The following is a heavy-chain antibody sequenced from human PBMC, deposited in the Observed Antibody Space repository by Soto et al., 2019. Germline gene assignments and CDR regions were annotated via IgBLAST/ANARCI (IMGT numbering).Heavy chain of an antibody. D-gene: IGHD2-15*01. CDR2: VGIGGST. J-gene: IGHJ4*02. Sequence: DVQLLESGGGLVQPEGSLRLSCAASGFTFSSYAMGWVRQGPGKGLEWVAVVGIGGSTHYADSVRGRFTISRDNSKNTLSLQMNSLTAEDTAVYFCAKRRGAGGHFDYLGQGALVTVSS. CDR1: GFTFSSYA. V-gene: IGHV3-23*01. CDR3: AKRRGAGGHFDY.